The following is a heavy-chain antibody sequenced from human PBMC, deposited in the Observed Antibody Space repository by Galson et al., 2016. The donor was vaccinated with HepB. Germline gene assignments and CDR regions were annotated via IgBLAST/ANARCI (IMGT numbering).Heavy chain of an antibody. CDR3: ARDQKYSGTDFYFAMDV. J-gene: IGHJ6*04. Sequence: SLRLSCAASGFIFSPFAVHWVRQAPGKGLEWVAVISYDGTRKYYTDSVKGRFTVSRDDSKNTLYPQMNTLRPEDTGVYYCARDQKYSGTDFYFAMDVWGKGATVTVSS. D-gene: IGHD1-26*01. V-gene: IGHV3-30-3*01. CDR1: GFIFSPFA. CDR2: ISYDGTRK.